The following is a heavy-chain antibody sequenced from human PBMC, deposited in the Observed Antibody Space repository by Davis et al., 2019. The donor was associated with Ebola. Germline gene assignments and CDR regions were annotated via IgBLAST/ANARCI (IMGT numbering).Heavy chain of an antibody. CDR2: INHSGST. V-gene: IGHV4-34*01. D-gene: IGHD3-10*01. CDR1: GGSFSGYY. Sequence: SETLSLTCAVYGGSFSGYYWSWIRQPPGKGLEWIGEINHSGSTNYNPSLKSRVTISVDTSKNQFSLKLSSVTAADTAVYYCARSIWFGERWFDPWGQGTLVTVSS. CDR3: ARSIWFGERWFDP. J-gene: IGHJ5*02.